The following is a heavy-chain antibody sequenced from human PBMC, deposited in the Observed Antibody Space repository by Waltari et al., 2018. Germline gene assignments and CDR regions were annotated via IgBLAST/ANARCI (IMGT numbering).Heavy chain of an antibody. Sequence: EVQLVESGGGVVQPGRSLRLSCRTSGFTFGDYVMSWIRQSPGKGLELVGFIRTKAFGETAEYAASVEGRFTISRDDSNSIVYQQMNSLKTEDTAVYYCTRDFWREIDFWGQGTLVTVSS. V-gene: IGHV3-49*03. CDR2: IRTKAFGETA. CDR3: TRDFWREIDF. J-gene: IGHJ4*02. D-gene: IGHD3-3*01. CDR1: GFTFGDYV.